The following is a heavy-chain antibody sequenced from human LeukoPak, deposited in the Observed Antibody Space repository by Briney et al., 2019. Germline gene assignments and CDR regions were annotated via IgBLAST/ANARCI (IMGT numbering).Heavy chain of an antibody. CDR2: IYYSGST. V-gene: IGHV4-59*01. Sequence: SETLSLTCTVSGGSINSYYWSWIRQPPGKGLEWIGYIYYSGSTKYNPSLESRVTISVDTSKNQFSLKLSSVTAADTAVYYCARALDSSVTHYYMDVWGKGTTVTVSS. CDR1: GGSINSYY. CDR3: ARALDSSVTHYYMDV. D-gene: IGHD3/OR15-3a*01. J-gene: IGHJ6*03.